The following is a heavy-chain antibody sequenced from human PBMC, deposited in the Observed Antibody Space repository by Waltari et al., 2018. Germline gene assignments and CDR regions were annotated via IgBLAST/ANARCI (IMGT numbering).Heavy chain of an antibody. V-gene: IGHV4-61*02. CDR3: ARGCSGGSCYLIDY. Sequence: QVQLQESGPGLVKPSQTLSLTCTVSGGSISSCSYYWSWIRQSAGKGLEWIGRIYASGSTNYNPSLKSRLTISVDTSKNQFSLKLSSVTAADTAVYYCARGCSGGSCYLIDYWGQGTLVTVSS. CDR1: GGSISSCSYY. D-gene: IGHD2-15*01. J-gene: IGHJ4*02. CDR2: IYASGST.